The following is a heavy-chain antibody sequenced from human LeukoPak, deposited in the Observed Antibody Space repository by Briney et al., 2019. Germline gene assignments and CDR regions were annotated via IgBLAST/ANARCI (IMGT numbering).Heavy chain of an antibody. CDR1: GFTFRSYG. J-gene: IGHJ4*02. V-gene: IGHV3-33*01. CDR2: IWSDGSTK. Sequence: PGGTLRLSCAASGFTFRSYGMHWVHKAPGKGQEWVAVIWSDGSTKYYAESVQGRFTISRDTSKNRLYLQLNSLRVEDTAVFYCARDTSSSWYYFDHWGQGTLVTVSS. D-gene: IGHD6-13*01. CDR3: ARDTSSSWYYFDH.